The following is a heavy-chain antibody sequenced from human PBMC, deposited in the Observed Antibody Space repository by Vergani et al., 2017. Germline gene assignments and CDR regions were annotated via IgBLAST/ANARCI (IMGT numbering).Heavy chain of an antibody. D-gene: IGHD3-22*01. CDR1: GGSISSYY. V-gene: IGHV4-4*07. CDR2: IYTSGST. Sequence: QVQLQESGPGLVKPSETLSLTCTVSGGSISSYYWSWIRQPAGKGLEWIGRIYTSGSTNYNPSLKSRVTMSGDPSQNQFSLKLSSVTAADTAVYYCARLQGSSGYLGLYYYYYMDVWGKGTTVTVSS. CDR3: ARLQGSSGYLGLYYYYYMDV. J-gene: IGHJ6*03.